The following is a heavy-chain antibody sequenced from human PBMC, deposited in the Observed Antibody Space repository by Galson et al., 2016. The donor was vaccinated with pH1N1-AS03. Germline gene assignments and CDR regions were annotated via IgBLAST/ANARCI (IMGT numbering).Heavy chain of an antibody. D-gene: IGHD3-16*02. CDR3: ARDRHYYDYLWGTYRYDWYFDL. CDR1: GFAISNFG. J-gene: IGHJ2*01. CDR2: IWHDGSEK. V-gene: IGHV3-33*08. Sequence: SLRLSCAASGFAISNFGMLWVRQAPGQGLEWVAVIWHDGSEKYYADSVKGRFTIARDNSKNTLYLQLNRLRAEDTAVYYCARDRHYYDYLWGTYRYDWYFDLWGRGTLVTVSS.